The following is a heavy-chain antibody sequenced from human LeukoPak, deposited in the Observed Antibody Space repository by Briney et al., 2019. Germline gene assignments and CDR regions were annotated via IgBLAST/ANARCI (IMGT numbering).Heavy chain of an antibody. D-gene: IGHD3-22*01. CDR3: ARLVENTYYYDSSEYYFDY. Sequence: SETLSLTCTVSGGSISSGDYYWSWIRQPPGKSLEWIGYIYYSGSTYYNPSLKSRVTISVDTSKNQFSLKLSSVTAADTAVYYCARLVENTYYYDSSEYYFDYWGQGTLVTVSS. V-gene: IGHV4-30-4*08. J-gene: IGHJ4*02. CDR1: GGSISSGDYY. CDR2: IYYSGST.